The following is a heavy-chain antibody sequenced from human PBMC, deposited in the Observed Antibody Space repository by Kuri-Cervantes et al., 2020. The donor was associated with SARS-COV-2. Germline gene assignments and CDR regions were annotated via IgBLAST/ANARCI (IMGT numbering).Heavy chain of an antibody. D-gene: IGHD6-6*01. CDR3: ARDREFIAARIFDY. J-gene: IGHJ4*02. CDR2: IKQDGSEE. CDR1: GFTFSSYW. Sequence: GGSLRLSCAASGFTFSSYWMSWVRQAPGKGLEWVANIKQDGSEEYYVDSVKGRFTISRDNAKNSLYLQMNSLRAEDTAVYYCARDREFIAARIFDYWGQGTLVTVSS. V-gene: IGHV3-7*01.